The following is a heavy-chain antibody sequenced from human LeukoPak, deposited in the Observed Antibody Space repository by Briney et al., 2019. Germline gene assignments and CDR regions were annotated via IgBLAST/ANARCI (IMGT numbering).Heavy chain of an antibody. V-gene: IGHV4-59*08. Sequence: SETLSLTCTVSGGSISSYYWSWIRQPPGKGLEWIGYIYYSGSTNYNPSPKSRVTISVDTSKNQFSLKLSSGTAADTAVYYCARSSTTVTTDLGYFQHWGQGTLVTVSS. D-gene: IGHD4-17*01. CDR1: GGSISSYY. J-gene: IGHJ1*01. CDR2: IYYSGST. CDR3: ARSSTTVTTDLGYFQH.